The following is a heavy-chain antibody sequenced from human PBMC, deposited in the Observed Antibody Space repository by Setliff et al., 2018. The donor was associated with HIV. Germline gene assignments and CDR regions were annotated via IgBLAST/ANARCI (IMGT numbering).Heavy chain of an antibody. CDR2: IYYSGNT. CDR3: ASHLPPYSGNFDY. V-gene: IGHV4-39*01. Sequence: PSETLSLTCTVSGGSISSSSYYWGWIRQPPGKGLVWIGTIYYSGNTYYNPSLKSRVTISVDTSKNQISLKLSSVTAADTAVYYCASHLPPYSGNFDYWGHGTLVTVSS. D-gene: IGHD1-26*01. J-gene: IGHJ4*01. CDR1: GGSISSSSYY.